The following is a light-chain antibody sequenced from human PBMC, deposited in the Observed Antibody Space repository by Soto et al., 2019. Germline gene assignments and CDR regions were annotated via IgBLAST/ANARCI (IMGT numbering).Light chain of an antibody. CDR2: DVS. CDR1: SSDVGGYNY. J-gene: IGLJ1*01. Sequence: QSALTQPRSVSASPGQSVTISCTGTSSDVGGYNYVSWYQQHPGKAPKLMIYDVSKRPSGVPDRFSGSKSGNTASLTISGLQAEDEADYYCCSYAGSYTFSYVFGTGTKLTVL. V-gene: IGLV2-11*01. CDR3: CSYAGSYTFSYV.